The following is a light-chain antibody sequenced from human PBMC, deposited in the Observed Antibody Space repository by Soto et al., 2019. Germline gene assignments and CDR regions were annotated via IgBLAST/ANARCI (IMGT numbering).Light chain of an antibody. CDR3: QQYVSSPRT. J-gene: IGKJ1*01. V-gene: IGKV3-20*01. CDR1: QGVGSD. Sequence: EIVLPQSPGTLSLSLVEIAPLSPRASQGVGSDLAWYQQQPGQAPRLLIYGASTRATGIPDRFSGGESGTGFTLTISRLEPEDFAVYYCQQYVSSPRTFGQGTKVDIK. CDR2: GAS.